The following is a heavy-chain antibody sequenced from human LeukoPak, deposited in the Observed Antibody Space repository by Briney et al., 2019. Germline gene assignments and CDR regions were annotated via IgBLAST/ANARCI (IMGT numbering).Heavy chain of an antibody. V-gene: IGHV1-3*01. D-gene: IGHD6-19*01. CDR1: GYTFTSYA. CDR2: INAGNGNT. Sequence: ASVKVSCKASGYTFTSYAMHWVRQAPGQRLEWMGWINAGNGNTKYSQKFQGRVTITRDTSASTAYMELSSLRSEDTAVYYCARVGSTYSSGWYGWFDPWGQGTLVTVSS. J-gene: IGHJ5*02. CDR3: ARVGSTYSSGWYGWFDP.